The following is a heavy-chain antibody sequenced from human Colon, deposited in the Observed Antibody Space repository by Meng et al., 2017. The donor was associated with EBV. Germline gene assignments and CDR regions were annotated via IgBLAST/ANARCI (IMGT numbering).Heavy chain of an antibody. D-gene: IGHD4-17*01. J-gene: IGHJ2*01. Sequence: QAQLEGPGPGLVQPSQTLALTCTVSGGSISSGNHYWSWIRQHPGKGLEYIGYIYYSGSTYYNPSLKSRVIISVDTSKNQFSLRLNSVTAADTAVYYCASLYGDSSVWYLDLWGRGTLVTVSS. CDR2: IYYSGST. V-gene: IGHV4-31*03. CDR1: GGSISSGNHY. CDR3: ASLYGDSSVWYLDL.